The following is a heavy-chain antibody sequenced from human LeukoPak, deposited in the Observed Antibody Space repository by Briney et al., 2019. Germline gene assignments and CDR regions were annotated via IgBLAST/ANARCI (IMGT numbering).Heavy chain of an antibody. V-gene: IGHV1-69*13. CDR3: ARAPRTYNWNYGFHFDY. Sequence: SVTVSCKASGGAFSSYAISWVRQAPGQGLEWMGGIIPIFGTANYAQKFQGRVTITADESTSTAYMELSSLRSEDTAVYYCARAPRTYNWNYGFHFDYWGQGTLVTVSS. CDR2: IIPIFGTA. CDR1: GGAFSSYA. D-gene: IGHD1-7*01. J-gene: IGHJ4*02.